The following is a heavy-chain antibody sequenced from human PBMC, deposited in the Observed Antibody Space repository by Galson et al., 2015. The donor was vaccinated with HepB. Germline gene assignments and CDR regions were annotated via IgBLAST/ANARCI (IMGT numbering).Heavy chain of an antibody. D-gene: IGHD3-22*01. CDR3: ARDQGVTMIVVATYYYYYGMDV. CDR2: ISAYNGNT. J-gene: IGHJ6*02. Sequence: SVKVSCKASGYTFTSYGISWVRQAPGQGLEWMGWISAYNGNTNYAQKLQGRVTMTTDTSTSTAYMELRSLRSDDTAVYYCARDQGVTMIVVATYYYYYGMDVWGQGTTVTVSS. CDR1: GYTFTSYG. V-gene: IGHV1-18*04.